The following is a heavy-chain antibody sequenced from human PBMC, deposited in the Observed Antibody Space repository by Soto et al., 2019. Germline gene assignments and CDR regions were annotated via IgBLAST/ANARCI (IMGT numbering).Heavy chain of an antibody. Sequence: SVKVSCQASGCTFSSYAISWVRKAPGQGLEWMGGIISIFGTRNYAQKFQVRVTITADEATSTAYIELRSLRSEDTAVYYCSIFRGYSYGSTAFDYWGQGTLVTVSS. CDR2: IISIFGTR. CDR1: GCTFSSYA. V-gene: IGHV1-69*13. D-gene: IGHD5-18*01. CDR3: SIFRGYSYGSTAFDY. J-gene: IGHJ4*02.